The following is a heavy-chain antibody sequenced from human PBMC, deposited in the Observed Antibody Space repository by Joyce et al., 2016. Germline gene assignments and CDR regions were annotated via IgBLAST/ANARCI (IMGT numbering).Heavy chain of an antibody. D-gene: IGHD3-3*01. CDR2: INHSGIT. J-gene: IGHJ4*02. CDR3: AREPPRYSDLWSRDYNDDY. Sequence: PGKGLEWIGEINHSGITHYNPSLKSRVTVSVDTSKNQFSLKLSSVTAADTAVYYCAREPPRYSDLWSRDYNDDYWGQGTLVTVSS. V-gene: IGHV4-34*01.